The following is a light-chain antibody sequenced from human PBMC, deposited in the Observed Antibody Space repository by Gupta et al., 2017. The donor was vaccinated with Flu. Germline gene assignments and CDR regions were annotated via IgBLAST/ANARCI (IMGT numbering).Light chain of an antibody. V-gene: IGKV3-20*01. CDR2: GAS. CDR3: QHYGISPPVT. CDR1: QRGSSSY. Sequence: EIVLTQSPGTLSLSPGERATLSCRASQRGSSSYLTWYQHKPGQAPSLLVYGASRRATGIPDRFSGSGSGTDFTLTISRLEPEDFAVYYCQHYGISPPVTFGGGTKVEIK. J-gene: IGKJ4*01.